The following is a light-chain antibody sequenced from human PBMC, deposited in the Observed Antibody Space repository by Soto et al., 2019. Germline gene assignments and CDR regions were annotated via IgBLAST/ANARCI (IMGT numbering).Light chain of an antibody. CDR3: QQVNSYPRT. Sequence: IQLTQSPSSLSASVGDRVTVTCRASQGISSYLAWYQQKQGKAPMLLIYNASTLQSGGPSRFSGRGSGTDFTLTISSLQPEDFATYCCQQVNSYPRTFGPGTKVDFK. J-gene: IGKJ3*01. V-gene: IGKV1-9*01. CDR2: NAS. CDR1: QGISSY.